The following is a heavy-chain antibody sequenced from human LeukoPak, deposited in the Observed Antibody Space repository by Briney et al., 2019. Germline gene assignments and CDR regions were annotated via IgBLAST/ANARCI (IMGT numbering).Heavy chain of an antibody. CDR3: AKESTEFLPDY. CDR2: ISGSGGST. J-gene: IGHJ4*02. CDR1: GLTFSSYA. V-gene: IGHV3-23*01. D-gene: IGHD3-10*01. Sequence: GASLRLSCAASGLTFSSYAMSWVRQAPGKGLEWVSAISGSGGSTYYADSVKGRFTISRDNSKDTLYLQMNSLRADDTAVYYCAKESTEFLPDYWGQGTLVTVSS.